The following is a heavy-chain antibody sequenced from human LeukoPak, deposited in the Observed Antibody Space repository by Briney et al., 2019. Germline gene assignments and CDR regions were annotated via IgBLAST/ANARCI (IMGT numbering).Heavy chain of an antibody. CDR2: NNHSGST. D-gene: IGHD6-13*01. Sequence: PSETLSLTCAVYGGSFSGYYWSWLRHPPGKGLEWLGENNHSGSTNYNPSLKSRVTISVDTSKNQFSLKLSSVTAADTAVYYCATVGAAAGSTWGQGTLVTVSS. CDR1: GGSFSGYY. J-gene: IGHJ4*02. V-gene: IGHV4-34*01. CDR3: ATVGAAAGST.